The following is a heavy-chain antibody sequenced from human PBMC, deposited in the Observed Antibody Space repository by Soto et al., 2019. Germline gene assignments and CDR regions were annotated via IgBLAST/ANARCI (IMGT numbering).Heavy chain of an antibody. CDR3: ARDRGGTFHL. Sequence: PSETLSLTCTVSGGSISSFYWSWIRQSPGKGLEWIGSIYDTGRTNYNPSLESRVTISVDRSKNQFSLKLTSVTAADRAVYYCARDRGGTFHLWDQGTLVTVSS. J-gene: IGHJ1*01. CDR2: IYDTGRT. D-gene: IGHD1-26*01. CDR1: GGSISSFY. V-gene: IGHV4-59*01.